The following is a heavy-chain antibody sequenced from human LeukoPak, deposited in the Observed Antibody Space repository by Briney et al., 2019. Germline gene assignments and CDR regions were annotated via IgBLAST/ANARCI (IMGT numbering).Heavy chain of an antibody. D-gene: IGHD3-22*01. CDR1: GGSISSGSYY. J-gene: IGHJ4*02. CDR2: IYYSGST. V-gene: IGHV4-31*03. Sequence: PSETLSLTCTVSGGSISSGSYYWSWIRQHPGKGLEWIGYIYYSGSTYYNPSLKSRVTISVDTSKNQFSLKLSSVTAADTAVYYCARVARLFIDYWGQGTLVTVSS. CDR3: ARVARLFIDY.